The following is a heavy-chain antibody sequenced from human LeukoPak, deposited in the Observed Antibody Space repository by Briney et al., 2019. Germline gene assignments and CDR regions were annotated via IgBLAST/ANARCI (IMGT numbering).Heavy chain of an antibody. D-gene: IGHD6-19*01. CDR2: IYYSGST. CDR3: AREGRSSGWYDY. V-gene: IGHV4-59*01. CDR1: GGSISSYY. Sequence: SETLSLTCTVSGGSISSYYWSWIRQPPGKGLEWIGCIYYSGSTNYNPSLKSRVTISVDTSKNQFSLKLSSVTAADTAVYYCAREGRSSGWYDYWGQGTLVTVSS. J-gene: IGHJ4*02.